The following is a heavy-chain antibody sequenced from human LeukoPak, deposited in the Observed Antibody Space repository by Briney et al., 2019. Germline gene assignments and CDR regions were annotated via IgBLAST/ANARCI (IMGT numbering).Heavy chain of an antibody. D-gene: IGHD4-17*01. CDR3: ARWDSTVSSDY. CDR2: ISYDGSNK. CDR1: GFTFSSYA. V-gene: IGHV3-30*04. Sequence: PGGSLRLSCAASGFTFSSYAMHWVRQAPGKGLEWVAVISYDGSNKYYADSVKGRFTISRDNSKNTLYQQMNSLRAEDTAVYYCARWDSTVSSDYWGREPWSPSPQ. J-gene: IGHJ4*02.